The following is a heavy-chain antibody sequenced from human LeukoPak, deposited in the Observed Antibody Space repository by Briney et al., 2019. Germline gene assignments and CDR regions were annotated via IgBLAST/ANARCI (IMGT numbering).Heavy chain of an antibody. Sequence: PGGSLRLSCAASGFTFSLYSMNWVRQAPGKGLEWVSSISSNATYKYYADSVRGRFTISRDNAKNLLYLQMDSPRVEDTAVYYCATISGSYPDWDYWGQGILVTVSS. D-gene: IGHD1-26*01. V-gene: IGHV3-21*06. CDR2: ISSNATYK. CDR1: GFTFSLYS. CDR3: ATISGSYPDWDY. J-gene: IGHJ4*02.